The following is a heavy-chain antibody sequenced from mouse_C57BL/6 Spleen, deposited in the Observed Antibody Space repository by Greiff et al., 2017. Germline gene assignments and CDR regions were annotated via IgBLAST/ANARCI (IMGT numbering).Heavy chain of an antibody. CDR2: IDPSDSDT. CDR3: ARRGNFLSMDY. D-gene: IGHD2-1*01. CDR1: GYTFTSYW. V-gene: IGHV1-52*01. Sequence: QVQLQQPGAELVRPGSSVKLSCKASGYTFTSYWMHWVKQRPIQGLEWIGNIDPSDSDTHYNQKFKDKATLTVDKSSRTAYMQLSSLTSEDSAVYYCARRGNFLSMDYWGQGTSVTVSS. J-gene: IGHJ4*01.